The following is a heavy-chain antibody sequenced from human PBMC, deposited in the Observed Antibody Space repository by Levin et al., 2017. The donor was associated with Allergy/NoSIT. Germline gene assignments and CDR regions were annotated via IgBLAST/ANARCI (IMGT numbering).Heavy chain of an antibody. Sequence: VASVKVSCKVSGYTLTELSMHWVRQAPGKGLEWMGGFDPEDGETIYAQKFQGRVTMTEDTSTDTAYMELSSLRSEDTAVYYCATSKGTRSSGSYYYYGMDVWGQGTTVTVSS. CDR1: GYTLTELS. CDR3: ATSKGTRSSGSYYYYGMDV. D-gene: IGHD1-26*01. CDR2: FDPEDGET. J-gene: IGHJ6*02. V-gene: IGHV1-24*01.